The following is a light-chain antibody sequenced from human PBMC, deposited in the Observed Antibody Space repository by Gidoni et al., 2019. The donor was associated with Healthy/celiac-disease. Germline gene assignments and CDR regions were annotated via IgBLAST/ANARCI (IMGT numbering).Light chain of an antibody. CDR2: DVS. CDR3: CSYAGSYAYV. V-gene: IGLV2-11*01. CDR1: SSDVGGYTY. Sequence: ALTQPRSVYGSPGPPVTISCPGTSSDVGGYTYVSWYQQHPGKAPKLMIYDVSKRPSGVPDRFSGSKSGNTASLTISGLQAEDEADYYCCSYAGSYAYVFGTGTKVTVL. J-gene: IGLJ1*01.